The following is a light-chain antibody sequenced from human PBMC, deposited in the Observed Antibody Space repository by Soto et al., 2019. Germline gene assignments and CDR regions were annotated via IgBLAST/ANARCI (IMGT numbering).Light chain of an antibody. CDR2: INN. CDR3: AAWDDSLRGVV. V-gene: IGLV1-44*01. Sequence: QSVLTQPPSASGTPGQRVTISCSGSSSNIGSNTVHWYQQLPGTAPKLLIYINNQRPSGVPDRFSGSKSGTSASLAISGLQSEDEADYYCAAWDDSLRGVVFGGGTKLTVL. CDR1: SSNIGSNT. J-gene: IGLJ3*02.